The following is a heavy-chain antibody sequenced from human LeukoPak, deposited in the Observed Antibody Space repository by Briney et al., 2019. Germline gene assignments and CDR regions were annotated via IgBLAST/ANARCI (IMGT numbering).Heavy chain of an antibody. J-gene: IGHJ4*02. CDR2: TKQDGSEK. V-gene: IGHV3-7*01. Sequence: PGGSLRLSCAASGFTFSRYWMSWVRQAPGKGLEWVANTKQDGSEKYYADFVKGRFTISRDNAKNSLYLQMNSLNADDTAIYYGARDKIVGATALDYWGQGTLVTVSS. D-gene: IGHD1-26*01. CDR1: GFTFSRYW. CDR3: ARDKIVGATALDY.